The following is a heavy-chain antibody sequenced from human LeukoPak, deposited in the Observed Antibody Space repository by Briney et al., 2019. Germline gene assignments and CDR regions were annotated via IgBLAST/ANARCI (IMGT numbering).Heavy chain of an antibody. CDR1: GFTFSSYS. D-gene: IGHD1-26*01. V-gene: IGHV3-21*01. CDR2: ISSSSSYI. J-gene: IGHJ4*02. Sequence: GGSLRLSCAASGFTFSSYSMNWVRQAPGKGLEWVSSISSSSSYIYYADSVKGRFTISRDNAKNSLYLQMNSLRAEDTAVYYCARSYSGSYLINYFDYWGQGTLVTVSS. CDR3: ARSYSGSYLINYFDY.